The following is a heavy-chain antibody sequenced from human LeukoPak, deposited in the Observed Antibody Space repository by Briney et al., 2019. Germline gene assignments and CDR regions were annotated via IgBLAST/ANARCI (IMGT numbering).Heavy chain of an antibody. D-gene: IGHD1-1*01. Sequence: SETLSLTCTVSGGSSSSYYWSWIRQPAGKGLEWIGRIYTSGSTNYNPSLKSRVTTSVDTSKNQFSLKLSSVTAADTAVYYCARVYVQLERRGNWFDPWGQGTLVTVSS. CDR2: IYTSGST. V-gene: IGHV4-4*07. J-gene: IGHJ5*02. CDR1: GGSSSSYY. CDR3: ARVYVQLERRGNWFDP.